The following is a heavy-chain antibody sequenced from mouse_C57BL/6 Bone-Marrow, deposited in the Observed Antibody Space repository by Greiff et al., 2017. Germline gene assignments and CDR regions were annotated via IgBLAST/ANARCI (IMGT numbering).Heavy chain of an antibody. CDR1: GFTFSSDG. Sequence: EVMLVESGGDLVKPGGSLKLSCAASGFTFSSDGMSWVRQTPDKRLEWVATISSGGSYTEYPDSVKGRFTISRDKAKNTLYLQMSSLKSGDTAMYYCARQGYYWGPGTTLTVSS. CDR2: ISSGGSYT. J-gene: IGHJ2*01. V-gene: IGHV5-6*01. CDR3: ARQGYY.